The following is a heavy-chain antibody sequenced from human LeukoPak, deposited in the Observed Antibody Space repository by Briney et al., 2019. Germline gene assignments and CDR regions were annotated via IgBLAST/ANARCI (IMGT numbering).Heavy chain of an antibody. V-gene: IGHV3-48*03. CDR3: ARAPTLLLDAFDT. CDR2: ISSSGSTI. D-gene: IGHD1-26*01. J-gene: IGHJ3*02. CDR1: GFTFSSYE. Sequence: QPGGSLRLSCTASGFTFSSYEMNWVRQAPGKGLEWVSYISSSGSTIYYADSVKGRFTISRDNAKNSLYLQMNSLRAEDTAVYFCARAPTLLLDAFDTWGQGTMVTVSS.